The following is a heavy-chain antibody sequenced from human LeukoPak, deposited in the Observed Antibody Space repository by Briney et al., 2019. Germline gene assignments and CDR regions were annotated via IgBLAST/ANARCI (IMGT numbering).Heavy chain of an antibody. Sequence: GGSLRLSCVVSGFTFRHYGMSWVRQTPEKGLEWVANIKLDGSDQHYADSVKGRFTISRDNAKNSLYLQMNSLRAEDTAVYYCATALTVTPDNWGQGTLVTVSS. CDR1: GFTFRHYG. V-gene: IGHV3-7*01. J-gene: IGHJ4*02. CDR3: ATALTVTPDN. D-gene: IGHD4-11*01. CDR2: IKLDGSDQ.